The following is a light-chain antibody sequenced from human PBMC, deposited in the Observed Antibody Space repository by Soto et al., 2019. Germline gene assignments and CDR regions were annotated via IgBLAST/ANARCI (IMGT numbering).Light chain of an antibody. J-gene: IGLJ2*01. CDR1: ASDIGAYNY. CDR2: EVS. V-gene: IGLV2-14*01. Sequence: QSALTQPASVSGSPGQSITIACTGTASDIGAYNYVSWYQPHPGKAPKLIISEVSNRPLGVSSRFSGSKSGNTASLTISGLQTEDEADYYCTSYAGTTTYILFGGGTQLTVL. CDR3: TSYAGTTTYIL.